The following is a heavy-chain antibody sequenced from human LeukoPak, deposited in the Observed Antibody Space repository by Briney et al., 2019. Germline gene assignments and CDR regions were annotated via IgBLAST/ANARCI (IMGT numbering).Heavy chain of an antibody. CDR1: GYTFTSYG. Sequence: ASVKVSCKASGYTFTSYGISWVRQAPGQGLEWMGWISAYNGNTNYAQKLQSRVTMTTDTSTSTAYMELRSLRSDDTAVYYCARVAVPAALADNWFDPWGQGTLVTVSS. CDR2: ISAYNGNT. CDR3: ARVAVPAALADNWFDP. J-gene: IGHJ5*02. D-gene: IGHD2-2*01. V-gene: IGHV1-18*01.